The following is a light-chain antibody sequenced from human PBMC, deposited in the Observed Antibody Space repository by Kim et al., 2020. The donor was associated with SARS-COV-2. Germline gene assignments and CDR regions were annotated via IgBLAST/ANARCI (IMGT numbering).Light chain of an antibody. J-gene: IGKJ4*01. V-gene: IGKV3-15*01. CDR3: QQYDNWPPLT. CDR2: GAS. CDR1: QSVGAS. Sequence: EIVMTQSPATLSVSPGQRATLSCRASQSVGASLAWYQQKPGQAPRLLIYGASTRATGIPARFSGSGSGTEFTLTISSLQSEDFAVYYCQQYDNWPPLTFGGGTKLEI.